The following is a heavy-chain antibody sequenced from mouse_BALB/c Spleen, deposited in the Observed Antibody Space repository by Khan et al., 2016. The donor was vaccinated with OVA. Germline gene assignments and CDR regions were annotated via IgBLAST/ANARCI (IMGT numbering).Heavy chain of an antibody. V-gene: IGHV9-3-1*01. Sequence: QIQLVQSGPELKKPGETVKISCKASGYTFTNYGMNWVKQAPGKGLKWMGWINTYTGEPTYADDFKGRFAFSLETSASPAYLQISNLKNEDTATXFCARPPYFSYVMVYWGQGTSVTVSS. D-gene: IGHD2-10*01. CDR1: GYTFTNYG. CDR3: ARPPYFSYVMVY. J-gene: IGHJ4*01. CDR2: INTYTGEP.